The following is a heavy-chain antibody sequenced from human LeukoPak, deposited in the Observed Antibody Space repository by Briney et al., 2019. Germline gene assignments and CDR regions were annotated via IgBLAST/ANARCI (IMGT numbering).Heavy chain of an antibody. D-gene: IGHD5-18*01. CDR1: GFTFRNYV. V-gene: IGHV3-30-3*01. CDR3: ARGYNYDQ. CDR2: TSSDLNVK. J-gene: IGHJ4*02. Sequence: GGSLRLSCAASGFTFRNYVIHWVRQAPGKGLEWVAVTSSDLNVKLYADSVKGRFTISRDNSENTLYLQMNSLRAEDTAVYYCARGYNYDQWGQGTLVTVSS.